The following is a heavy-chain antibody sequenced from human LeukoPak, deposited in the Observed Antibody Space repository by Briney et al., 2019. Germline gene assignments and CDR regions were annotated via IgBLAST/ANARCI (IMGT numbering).Heavy chain of an antibody. CDR2: INPSGGST. CDR3: ARVAFLTGYYHFDY. D-gene: IGHD3-9*01. V-gene: IGHV1-46*01. Sequence: GASVKVSCKASGYTFTSYYMHWVRQAPGQGLEWMGIINPSGGSTTYAQKFQGRVTMTRDTSTSTFYMVLSSLRSEDTAVYYCARVAFLTGYYHFDYWGQGTLVTVSS. CDR1: GYTFTSYY. J-gene: IGHJ4*02.